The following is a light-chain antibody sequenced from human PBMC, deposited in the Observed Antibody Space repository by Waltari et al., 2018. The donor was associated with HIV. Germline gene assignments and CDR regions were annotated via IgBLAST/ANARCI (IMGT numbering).Light chain of an antibody. Sequence: FELTQPPSMSVSPGQTARITCSGDALPQLFAYWFQPKSGQAPVLLIFKDTERQTGIPARFSGSSSGTVATLTISGVRAEDEADYYCQSSDTSGTYFGGGTKLTVL. CDR2: KDT. CDR3: QSSDTSGTY. CDR1: ALPQLF. V-gene: IGLV3-25*03. J-gene: IGLJ2*01.